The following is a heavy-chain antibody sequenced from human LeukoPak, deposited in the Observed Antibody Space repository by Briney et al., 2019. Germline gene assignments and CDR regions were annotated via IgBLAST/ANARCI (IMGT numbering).Heavy chain of an antibody. CDR1: GGSFSGYY. CDR3: ARLTVTTDYYYYGMDV. Sequence: SETLSLTCAVYGGSFSGYYWSWIRQPPGKGLEWIGEINHSGSTNYNPSLKSRVTISVDTSKNQFSLKLSSVTAADTAVYYCARLTVTTDYYYYGMDVWGQGTTVTVSS. V-gene: IGHV4-34*01. D-gene: IGHD4-17*01. J-gene: IGHJ6*02. CDR2: INHSGST.